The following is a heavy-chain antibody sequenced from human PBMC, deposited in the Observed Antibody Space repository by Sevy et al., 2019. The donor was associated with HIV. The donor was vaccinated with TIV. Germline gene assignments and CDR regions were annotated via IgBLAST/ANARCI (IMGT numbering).Heavy chain of an antibody. CDR1: GYTFTSYA. D-gene: IGHD1-26*01. CDR2: INAGNGNT. CDR3: ARDSGSYYEIYYYGMDV. Sequence: ASVKVSCKASGYTFTSYAMHWVRQAPGQRLEWMGWINAGNGNTKYSQKFQGRVTITRDTSASTAHMELSSLRSEDTAVYYCARDSGSYYEIYYYGMDVWGQGTTVTVSS. V-gene: IGHV1-3*01. J-gene: IGHJ6*02.